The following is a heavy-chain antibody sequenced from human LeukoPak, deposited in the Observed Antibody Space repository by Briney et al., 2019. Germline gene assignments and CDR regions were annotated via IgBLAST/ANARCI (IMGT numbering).Heavy chain of an antibody. CDR2: IYYSGST. CDR3: ARLVVNYGGGFDY. CDR1: GGSISSGGYY. D-gene: IGHD3-22*01. Sequence: PSETLSLTCTVSGGSISSGGYYWSWIRQHPGKGLEWIGYIYYSGSTYYNPSLKSRVTISVGTSKNQFSLKLSSVTAADTAVYYCARLVVNYGGGFDYWGQGTLVTVSS. J-gene: IGHJ4*02. V-gene: IGHV4-31*03.